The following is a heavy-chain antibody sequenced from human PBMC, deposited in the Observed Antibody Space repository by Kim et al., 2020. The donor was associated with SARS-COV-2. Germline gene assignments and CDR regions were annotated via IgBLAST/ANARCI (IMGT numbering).Heavy chain of an antibody. D-gene: IGHD2-15*01. J-gene: IGHJ6*02. Sequence: FTISRDNSKNTLYLQMNSLRAEDTAVYYCAKEQDIVVVVAATPGYYGMDVWGQGTTVTVSS. CDR3: AKEQDIVVVVAATPGYYGMDV. V-gene: IGHV3-30*02.